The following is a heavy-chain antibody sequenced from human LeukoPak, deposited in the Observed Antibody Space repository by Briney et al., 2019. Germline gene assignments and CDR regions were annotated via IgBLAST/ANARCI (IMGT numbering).Heavy chain of an antibody. CDR1: GCSISSSSHY. J-gene: IGHJ3*02. CDR2: IYYSGST. D-gene: IGHD2-15*01. V-gene: IGHV4-39*07. CDR3: ARDGGTLVGDAFDI. Sequence: PWETLSLSCTVSGCSISSSSHYWVWIRQAPGKGLEWIVSIYYSGSTYYNPSLMSRVTISVDTTKNQFSLKLSSVTAADTALYYSARDGGTLVGDAFDIWGQGTMVTVSS.